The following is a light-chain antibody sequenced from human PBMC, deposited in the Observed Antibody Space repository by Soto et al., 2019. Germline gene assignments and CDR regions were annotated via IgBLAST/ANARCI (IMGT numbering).Light chain of an antibody. V-gene: IGKV3-20*01. CDR1: QSVSSSC. J-gene: IGKJ1*01. Sequence: EILLTQSPGTLSLSAGERATLSFMASQSVSSSCLAWYQQKPGQAPRLLIYGASSRATGIPDRFSGSGSGTDFTLTVSRLEPEDFAVYYCQQYGSSSWTFGQGTKVDIK. CDR2: GAS. CDR3: QQYGSSSWT.